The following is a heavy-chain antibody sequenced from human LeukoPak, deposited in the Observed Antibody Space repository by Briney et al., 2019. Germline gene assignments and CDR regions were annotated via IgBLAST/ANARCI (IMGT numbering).Heavy chain of an antibody. J-gene: IGHJ4*02. Sequence: GGSLRLSCAASGLTFSSYSMNWVRQAPGKGLKWVSYISSTNGYIYYADSVRGRFTISRDNAKNSLSLQMNSLRAEDTAVYYCARGRSTWHLDYWGQGTLDTVSS. CDR3: ARGRSTWHLDY. D-gene: IGHD1-26*01. CDR1: GLTFSSYS. V-gene: IGHV3-21*01. CDR2: ISSTNGYI.